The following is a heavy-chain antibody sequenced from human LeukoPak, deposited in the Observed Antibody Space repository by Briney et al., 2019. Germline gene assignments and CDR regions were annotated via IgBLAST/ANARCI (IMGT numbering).Heavy chain of an antibody. Sequence: GGSLRLSCSASGFTFSNHHMTWVRQAPGKGLEWVSCISSSSSVIYCAESVKGRFTISRDNVRNSLFLQMNSLRVDDTAVYYCARDMGITGADDSWGQGTLVTVSS. J-gene: IGHJ4*02. CDR1: GFTFSNHH. D-gene: IGHD6-13*01. CDR2: ISSSSSVI. V-gene: IGHV3-48*01. CDR3: ARDMGITGADDS.